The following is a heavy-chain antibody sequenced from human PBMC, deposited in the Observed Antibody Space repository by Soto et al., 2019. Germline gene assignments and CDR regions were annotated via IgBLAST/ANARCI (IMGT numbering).Heavy chain of an antibody. CDR3: AREDDYDSSGYFEIFDY. V-gene: IGHV1-18*01. Sequence: QVQLVQSGSEVKKPGASVKVSCKASGYTFTNYGISWVRQAPGQGLEWMGGISPNNGNTNYAQKLQGRVTMTTDTSTNTAYMELRSLRSDDTAVYYCAREDDYDSSGYFEIFDYWGQGTLVTVSS. CDR1: GYTFTNYG. CDR2: ISPNNGNT. J-gene: IGHJ4*02. D-gene: IGHD3-22*01.